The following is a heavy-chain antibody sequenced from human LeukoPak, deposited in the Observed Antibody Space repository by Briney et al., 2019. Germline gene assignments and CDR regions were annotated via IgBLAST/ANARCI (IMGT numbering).Heavy chain of an antibody. CDR2: VSSTSSTI. D-gene: IGHD6-19*01. CDR3: ARFARYSSGWRFDY. J-gene: IGHJ4*02. V-gene: IGHV3-48*01. CDR1: GFTFNSYS. Sequence: TGGSLRLSCAASGFTFNSYSMNWVRQAPGKGLEWIAYVSSTSSTIYYADSVKGRFTISRDNVKNSLYLQMSSLRAEDTAVYYCARFARYSSGWRFDYWGQGTLVTVSS.